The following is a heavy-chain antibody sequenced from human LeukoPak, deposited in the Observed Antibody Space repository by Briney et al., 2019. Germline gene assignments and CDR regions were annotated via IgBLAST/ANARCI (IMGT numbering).Heavy chain of an antibody. D-gene: IGHD2-15*01. J-gene: IGHJ6*02. CDR3: AIDLWGDIVVVVAATPYYGMDV. Sequence: SVKVSCKASGGTFSSYAISWVRQAPGQGLEWMGRIIPILGIANYAQKFQGRVTITADKSTSTAYMELSSLISEDTAVYYCAIDLWGDIVVVVAATPYYGMDVWGQGTTVTVSS. V-gene: IGHV1-69*04. CDR1: GGTFSSYA. CDR2: IIPILGIA.